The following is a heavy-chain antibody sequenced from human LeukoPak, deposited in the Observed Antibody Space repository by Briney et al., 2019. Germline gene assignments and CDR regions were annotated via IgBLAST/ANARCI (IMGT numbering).Heavy chain of an antibody. CDR3: ARVVVNNLDAFEI. CDR1: GFTFSSYS. D-gene: IGHD1-14*01. CDR2: ISSSSSTI. V-gene: IGHV3-48*04. Sequence: GGSLRLSCAASGFTFSSYSMNWVRQAPGKGLEWVSYISSSSSTIYYADSVKGRFTISRDNAKNTLYLQMNSLRAEDTAVYYWARVVVNNLDAFEIWGQGTMFTVSS. J-gene: IGHJ3*02.